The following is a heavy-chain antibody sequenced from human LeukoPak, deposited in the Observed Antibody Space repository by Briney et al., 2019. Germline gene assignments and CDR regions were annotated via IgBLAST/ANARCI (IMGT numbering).Heavy chain of an antibody. CDR1: GFTVSSNY. J-gene: IGHJ4*02. CDR2: IYSGGDT. V-gene: IGHV3-53*01. Sequence: PGGSLRLSCAASGFTVSSNYMSWVRQAPGKGLEWVSVIYSGGDTYYADFVKGRFAISRDNSKNTLYLQMNSLRAEDTAVYYCARQVAGPYYFDYWGQGTLVTVSS. D-gene: IGHD6-19*01. CDR3: ARQVAGPYYFDY.